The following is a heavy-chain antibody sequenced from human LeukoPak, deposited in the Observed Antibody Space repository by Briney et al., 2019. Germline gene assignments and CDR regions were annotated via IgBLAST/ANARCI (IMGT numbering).Heavy chain of an antibody. V-gene: IGHV3-23*01. J-gene: IGHJ2*01. CDR2: ISGSGGST. CDR3: AKDQGTSGSYYWYFDL. CDR1: GFTFSSYA. D-gene: IGHD1-26*01. Sequence: GGSPRLSCAASGFTFSSYAMSWVRQAPGKGLEWVSAISGSGGSTYYADSVKGRFTISRDNSKNTLYLQMNSLRAEDTAVYYCAKDQGTSGSYYWYFDLWGRGTLVTVSS.